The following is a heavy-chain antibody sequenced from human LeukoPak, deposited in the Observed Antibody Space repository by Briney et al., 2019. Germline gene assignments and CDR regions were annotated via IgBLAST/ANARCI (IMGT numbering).Heavy chain of an antibody. J-gene: IGHJ3*02. CDR2: ISYDGSNK. D-gene: IGHD2-2*01. Sequence: GGSLRLSCAASGFTFSSYAMHWVRQAPGKGLEWVAVISYDGSNKYYADSVKGRFTISRDNSKNTLYLQMNSLRAEDTAVYYCARDRDIVVVPAANPPDAFDTWGQGTMVTVSS. CDR3: ARDRDIVVVPAANPPDAFDT. CDR1: GFTFSSYA. V-gene: IGHV3-30*04.